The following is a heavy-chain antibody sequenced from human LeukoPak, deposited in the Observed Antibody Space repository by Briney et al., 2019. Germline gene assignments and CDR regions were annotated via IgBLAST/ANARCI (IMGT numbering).Heavy chain of an antibody. CDR1: GGSLSGYY. CDR2: INHSGST. V-gene: IGHV4-34*01. D-gene: IGHD3-22*01. J-gene: IGHJ4*02. CDR3: ARNSHYYDSSGFNY. Sequence: SETLSLTCAVYGGSLSGYYWSWIRQPPGKGLEWIGEINHSGSTNYNPSLKSQVTISVDTPKNQFSLKLNSVTAADTAVYYCARNSHYYDSSGFNYWGQGSLVTVSS.